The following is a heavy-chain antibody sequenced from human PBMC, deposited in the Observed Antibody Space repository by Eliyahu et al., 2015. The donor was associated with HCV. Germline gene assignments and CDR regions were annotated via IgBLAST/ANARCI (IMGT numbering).Heavy chain of an antibody. D-gene: IGHD3-9*01. CDR3: ARERGGYDILTGYVYGMDV. CDR1: GFTFSSFG. V-gene: IGHV3-33*01. CDR2: IWYDGSNK. Sequence: QVQLVESGGGVVQPGRSLRLSCAASGFTFSSFGXPWVRQAPGKGLEXVAIIWYDGSNKYYADSVKGRFTISRDNSKNTLYLQMNSLRAEDTAVYYCARERGGYDILTGYVYGMDVWGQGTTVTVSS. J-gene: IGHJ6*02.